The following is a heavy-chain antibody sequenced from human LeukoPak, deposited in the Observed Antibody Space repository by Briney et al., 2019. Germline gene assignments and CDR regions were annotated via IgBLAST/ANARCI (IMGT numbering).Heavy chain of an antibody. CDR3: ARDGSGWYWYYFDY. V-gene: IGHV1-18*01. D-gene: IGHD6-19*01. CDR1: GYTFTSYG. J-gene: IGHJ4*02. Sequence: ASVKVSCKASGYTFTSYGISWVRQAPGQGLEWMGWISAYNGNTNYAQKLQGRVTMTTDTSTSTAYMELRSLRSDDTAVYYCARDGSGWYWYYFDYWAREPWSPSPQ. CDR2: ISAYNGNT.